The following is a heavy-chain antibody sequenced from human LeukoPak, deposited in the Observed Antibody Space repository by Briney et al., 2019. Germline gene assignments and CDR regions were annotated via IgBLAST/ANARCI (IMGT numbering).Heavy chain of an antibody. J-gene: IGHJ3*02. CDR3: ARLSVKEAFDI. CDR1: GGTFSSYA. D-gene: IGHD5/OR15-5a*01. V-gene: IGHV1-69*01. Sequence: SVKVSCKASGGTFSSYAISWVRQAPGQGLEWMGGIIPIFGTANYAQRFQDRVTITADESTSTAYMELSSLRSEDTAVYYCARLSVKEAFDIWGQGTTVIVSS. CDR2: IIPIFGTA.